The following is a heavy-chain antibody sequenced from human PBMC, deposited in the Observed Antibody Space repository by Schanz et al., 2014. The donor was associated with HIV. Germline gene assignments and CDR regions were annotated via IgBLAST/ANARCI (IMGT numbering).Heavy chain of an antibody. CDR2: IIPNFDTP. V-gene: IGHV1-69*06. J-gene: IGHJ5*02. Sequence: QVQLVQSGAEVKKPGSSVRVSCKASGGTFISYAVSWVRQAPGQGLEWMGGIIPNFDTPKYAQKFQGRLTLTRDTSTSTVYMEMTSLRSEDTAVYYCARDLGGDFWSAQGGFDPWGQGTLVTVSS. CDR3: ARDLGGDFWSAQGGFDP. CDR1: GGTFISYA. D-gene: IGHD3-3*01.